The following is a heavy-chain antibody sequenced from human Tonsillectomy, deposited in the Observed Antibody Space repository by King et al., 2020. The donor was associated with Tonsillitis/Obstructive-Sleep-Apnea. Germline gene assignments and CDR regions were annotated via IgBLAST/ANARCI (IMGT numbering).Heavy chain of an antibody. CDR3: ARAREFGRYWYFDL. CDR2: MYYSGST. J-gene: IGHJ2*01. D-gene: IGHD3-10*01. CDR1: GGSVRSYY. Sequence: QLQESGPGLVKPSETLSLTCTVSGGSVRSYYWSWIRQPPGKGLEWIGYMYYSGSTNYNPSLKSRVTISVDTSKNLFSLKLSSVTASDTAVYYCARAREFGRYWYFDLWGRGTLVTVSS. V-gene: IGHV4-59*02.